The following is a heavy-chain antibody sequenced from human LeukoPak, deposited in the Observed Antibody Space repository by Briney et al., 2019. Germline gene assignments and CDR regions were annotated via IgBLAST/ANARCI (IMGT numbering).Heavy chain of an antibody. CDR1: GFTFSSYA. D-gene: IGHD3-16*01. V-gene: IGHV3-23*01. CDR3: AKGLRTGVGPYMGYHYYMDV. CDR2: INDNGAGT. Sequence: GGSLRLSCAASGFTFSSYAMSWVRQAPGKGLKWVSTINDNGAGTYYADSVKGRFTISRDNSYHTVSLQMNSLRDEDTGVYFCAKGLRTGVGPYMGYHYYMDVWGKGATVTVSS. J-gene: IGHJ6*03.